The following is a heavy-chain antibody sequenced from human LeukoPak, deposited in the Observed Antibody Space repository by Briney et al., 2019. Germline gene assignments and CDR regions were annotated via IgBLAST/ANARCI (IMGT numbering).Heavy chain of an antibody. J-gene: IGHJ4*02. CDR1: GYTFTTYG. V-gene: IGHV1-18*04. CDR3: ARDRGYSYGSVGHFDY. D-gene: IGHD5-18*01. CDR2: ISVYNGNT. Sequence: ASVKVSCKASGYTFTTYGISWVRQAPGQGLEWMGWISVYNGNTNYAQKLQGRVTMTTDTSTNTAYMELRSLRSDDTAVYYCARDRGYSYGSVGHFDYWGQGTLVTVSS.